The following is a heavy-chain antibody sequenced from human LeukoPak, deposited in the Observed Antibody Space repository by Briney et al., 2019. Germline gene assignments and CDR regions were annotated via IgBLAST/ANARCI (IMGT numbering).Heavy chain of an antibody. J-gene: IGHJ4*02. CDR2: IIPIFGTA. Sequence: SVKVSCKASGGTFSSYAISWVRQAPGQGLEWMGGIIPIFGTANYAQKFQGRVTITADKSTSTAYMELSSLRSEDTAVYYCARDQRYCSGGSCYSAGTVTTEYYFDYWGQGTLVTVSS. CDR3: ARDQRYCSGGSCYSAGTVTTEYYFDY. D-gene: IGHD2-15*01. CDR1: GGTFSSYA. V-gene: IGHV1-69*06.